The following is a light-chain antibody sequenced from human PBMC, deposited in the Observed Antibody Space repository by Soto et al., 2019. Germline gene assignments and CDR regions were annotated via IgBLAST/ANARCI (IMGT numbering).Light chain of an antibody. V-gene: IGKV3-20*01. CDR2: GAS. J-gene: IGKJ4*01. CDR1: QSISSTY. Sequence: EIVLTQSPGTLSLSPGERATLSCRTSQSISSTYLAWYQQQPGQAPRLLIYGASTRATGIPDRFSGSGSGTDFTLTISRLEPEDFVVYYCQQYGSSPPLTFGGGTKVDIK. CDR3: QQYGSSPPLT.